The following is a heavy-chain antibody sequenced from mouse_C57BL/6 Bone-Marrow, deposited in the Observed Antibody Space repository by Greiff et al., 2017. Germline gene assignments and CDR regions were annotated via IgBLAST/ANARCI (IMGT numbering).Heavy chain of an antibody. D-gene: IGHD1-1*01. V-gene: IGHV1-9*01. CDR3: ARSPPINTVVARRFDY. J-gene: IGHJ3*01. Sequence: QVHVKQSGAELMKPGASVKLSCKATGYTFTGYWIEWVKQRPGHGLEWIGEILPGSGSTYYNEKFKGKATFTADTSSNTAYMQLSSLTTEDSAIXYCARSPPINTVVARRFDYWGKGTLVTVSA. CDR1: GYTFTGYW. CDR2: ILPGSGST.